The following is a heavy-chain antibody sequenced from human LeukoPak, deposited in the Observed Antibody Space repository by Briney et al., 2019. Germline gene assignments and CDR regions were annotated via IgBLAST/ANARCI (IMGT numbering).Heavy chain of an antibody. D-gene: IGHD6-13*01. CDR2: IPSSGGTI. CDR1: GFTSNYPFSYYG. Sequence: GGSLRLSCAASGFTSNYPFSYYGMQWVRQAPGKGLEWVSIIPSSGGTIYYADSVKGRFTISRDNSKNTLYLQMNSLRAEDTAVYYCAKVVGERIAAAGTPFYYYYYYMDVWGKGTTVTVSS. J-gene: IGHJ6*03. CDR3: AKVVGERIAAAGTPFYYYYYYMDV. V-gene: IGHV3-30*02.